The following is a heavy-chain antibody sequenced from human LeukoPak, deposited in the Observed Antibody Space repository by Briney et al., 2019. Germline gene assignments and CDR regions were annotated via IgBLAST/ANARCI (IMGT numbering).Heavy chain of an antibody. CDR2: ISAYNGNT. J-gene: IGHJ4*02. V-gene: IGHV1-18*01. CDR1: GYTFTSYG. D-gene: IGHD5-18*01. CDR3: ARMDTAMVRGDIDY. Sequence: ASVKVSCKASGYTFTSYGISWVRQAPGQGLEWMGWISAYNGNTNYAQKLQGRVTMTTDTSTSTAYMELRSLRSDDTAVYYCARMDTAMVRGDIDYWGQGTLVTVSS.